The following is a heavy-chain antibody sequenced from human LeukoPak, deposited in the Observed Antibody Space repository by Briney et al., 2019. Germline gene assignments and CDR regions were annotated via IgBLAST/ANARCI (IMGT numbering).Heavy chain of an antibody. CDR3: ARFRVEYSSSNWFDP. CDR1: GFTFSSYS. D-gene: IGHD6-6*01. CDR2: ISSSSSYI. J-gene: IGHJ5*02. V-gene: IGHV3-21*01. Sequence: GGSLRLSCAASGFTFSSYSMNWVRQAPGKGLEWVSSISSSSSYIYYADSVKGRFTISRDNAKNSLYLQMNSLRAEDTAVYYRARFRVEYSSSNWFDPWGQGTLVTVSS.